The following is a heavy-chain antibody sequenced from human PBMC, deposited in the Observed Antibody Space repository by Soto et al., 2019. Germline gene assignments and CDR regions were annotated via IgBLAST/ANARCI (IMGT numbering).Heavy chain of an antibody. CDR1: GGTFSSYA. V-gene: IGHV1-69*13. D-gene: IGHD6-6*01. CDR3: ARLYSSSSNLDYYYYGMDV. Sequence: ASVKVSCKASGGTFSSYAISWVRQAPGQGLEWMGGIIPIFGTANYAQKFQGRVTITADESTSTAYMELSSLRSEDTAVYYCARLYSSSSNLDYYYYGMDVWGQGTTVTVSS. CDR2: IIPIFGTA. J-gene: IGHJ6*02.